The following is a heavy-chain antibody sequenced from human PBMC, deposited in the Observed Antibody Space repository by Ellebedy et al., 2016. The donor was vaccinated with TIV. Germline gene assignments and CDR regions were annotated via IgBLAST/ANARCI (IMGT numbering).Heavy chain of an antibody. Sequence: ASVKVSCXASGYTFTSSAIHWVRQAPGQRLEWMGWINAGNGNTKYSQNFQGRVTITRDTSASTAYMELSSLRSEDTAVYSCAREYSSSSGIYFDYWGQGTLVTVSS. CDR1: GYTFTSSA. D-gene: IGHD6-6*01. J-gene: IGHJ4*02. CDR3: AREYSSSSGIYFDY. CDR2: INAGNGNT. V-gene: IGHV1-3*01.